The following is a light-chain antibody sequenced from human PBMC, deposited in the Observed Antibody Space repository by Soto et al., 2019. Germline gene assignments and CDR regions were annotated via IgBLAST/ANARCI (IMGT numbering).Light chain of an antibody. CDR3: QKYNSAAWT. CDR2: AAS. V-gene: IGKV1-27*01. J-gene: IGKJ1*01. CDR1: QGISNY. Sequence: DIQMTQSPSSLSASVGDRVTITWGASQGISNYLAWYQKKKGQVPKLLIYAASTLQSGVPSRFSGSGSGTDFTLTISSMKNEDVETYYCQKYNSAAWTFGHGTKVDIK.